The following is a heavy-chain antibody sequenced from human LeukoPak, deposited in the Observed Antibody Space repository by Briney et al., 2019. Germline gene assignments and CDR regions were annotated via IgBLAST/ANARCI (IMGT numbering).Heavy chain of an antibody. CDR2: INPSGGST. CDR1: GYTFTSYY. V-gene: IGHV1-46*01. Sequence: ASVKVSCTASGYTFTSYYMHWVRQAPGQGLEWMGLINPSGGSTSYAQKFQGRVTMTRDTSTSTVYMELSSLRSEDTAVYYCARGIAVAGTWVWFDPWGQGTLVTVSS. CDR3: ARGIAVAGTWVWFDP. J-gene: IGHJ5*02. D-gene: IGHD6-19*01.